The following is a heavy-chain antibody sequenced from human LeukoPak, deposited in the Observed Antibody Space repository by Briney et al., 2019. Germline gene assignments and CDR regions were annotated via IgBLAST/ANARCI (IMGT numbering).Heavy chain of an antibody. CDR2: IYYSGST. V-gene: IGHV4-59*01. D-gene: IGHD6-19*01. J-gene: IGHJ3*02. CDR1: GGSFSGYY. Sequence: SETLSLTCAVYGGSFSGYYWSWIRQPPGKGLEWIGYIYYSGSTNYNPSLKSRVTISVDTSKNQFSLKLSSVTAADTAVYYCARDKEGSFDAFDIWGQGTMVTVSS. CDR3: ARDKEGSFDAFDI.